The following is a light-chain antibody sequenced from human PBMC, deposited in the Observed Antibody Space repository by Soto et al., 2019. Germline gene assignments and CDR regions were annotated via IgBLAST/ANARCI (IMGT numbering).Light chain of an antibody. CDR2: DAS. CDR1: QSISSW. CDR3: QQYSSYQT. Sequence: DIQMTQSRSTLSAYVGDRVSITCRASQSISSWFAWYQQKPGKAPKLLIYDASSLESGVPSRFSGSGSGTDFTLTISSLQPDDFATYYCQQYSSYQTFGQGTK. J-gene: IGKJ1*01. V-gene: IGKV1-5*01.